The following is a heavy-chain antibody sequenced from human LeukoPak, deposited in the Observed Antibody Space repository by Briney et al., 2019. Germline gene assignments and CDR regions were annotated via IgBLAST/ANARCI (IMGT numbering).Heavy chain of an antibody. V-gene: IGHV3-48*03. CDR3: SRVACSSTTCYLAY. CDR2: INSSGSSI. CDR1: GFTFSNYE. D-gene: IGHD2-2*01. J-gene: IGHJ4*02. Sequence: GGSLRLSCAASGFTFSNYEMNWVRQAPGKGLEWVSCINSSGSSINYADSVKGRFTTFRGNAENSLLPQMNSLRAEDTAVYYCSRVACSSTTCYLAYWGQGTIVTVSS.